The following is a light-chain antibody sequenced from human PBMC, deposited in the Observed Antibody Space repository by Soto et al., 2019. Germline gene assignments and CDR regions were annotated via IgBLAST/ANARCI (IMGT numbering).Light chain of an antibody. CDR1: QSVSSN. V-gene: IGKV3-15*01. CDR2: GAS. J-gene: IGKJ4*01. Sequence: EIVMTQSPATLSVSPGERATHSCRASQSVSSNLAWYQQKHGQAPRLLIYGASTRATGIPARFSGSGSGTEFTLTISSLQSEDFAVYYCQQYNNWPLTFGGGTKVEIK. CDR3: QQYNNWPLT.